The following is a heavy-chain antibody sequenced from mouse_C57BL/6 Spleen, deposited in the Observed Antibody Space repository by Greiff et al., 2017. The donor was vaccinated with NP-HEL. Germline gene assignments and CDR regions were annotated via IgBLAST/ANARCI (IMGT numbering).Heavy chain of an antibody. Sequence: EVQLQESGPGLVKPSQSLSLTCSVTGYSITSGYYWNWIRQFPGNKLEWMGYISYDGSNNYNPSLKNRISITRDTSKNQFFLKLNSVTTEDTATYYGASADYYGSTSFAYWGQGTLVTVSA. V-gene: IGHV3-6*01. CDR2: ISYDGSN. D-gene: IGHD1-1*01. CDR1: GYSITSGYY. CDR3: ASADYYGSTSFAY. J-gene: IGHJ3*01.